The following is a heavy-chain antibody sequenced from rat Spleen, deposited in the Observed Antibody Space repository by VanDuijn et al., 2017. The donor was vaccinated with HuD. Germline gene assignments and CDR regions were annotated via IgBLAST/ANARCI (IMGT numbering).Heavy chain of an antibody. CDR2: ISVSGGST. CDR3: TRGTTGVMDA. V-gene: IGHV5-19*01. CDR1: GFTFSNYG. D-gene: IGHD1-5*01. Sequence: EVQLVESGGGLVQPGRSLKLSCAASGFTFSNYGMHWIRQAPTKGLEWVASISVSGGSTYYRDSVKGRFTLSRENSKSTLYLQMDSLRSEDTATYYCTRGTTGVMDAWGQGASVTVSS. J-gene: IGHJ4*01.